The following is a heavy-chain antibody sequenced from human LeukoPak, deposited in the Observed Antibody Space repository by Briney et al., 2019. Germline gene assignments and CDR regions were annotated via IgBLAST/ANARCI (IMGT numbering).Heavy chain of an antibody. CDR2: INPSGGST. CDR1: GYTFTDYY. V-gene: IGHV1-46*01. Sequence: ASVKVSCTASGYTFTDYYIRWVRQAPGQGLEWTGIINPSGGSTSNAQKIKGRVTLTEDTSTSTVYKGLSRLASEATAAYSGAREGPYSDSSRSRFDYWGQGTLVTVSS. CDR3: AREGPYSDSSRSRFDY. J-gene: IGHJ4*02. D-gene: IGHD6-6*01.